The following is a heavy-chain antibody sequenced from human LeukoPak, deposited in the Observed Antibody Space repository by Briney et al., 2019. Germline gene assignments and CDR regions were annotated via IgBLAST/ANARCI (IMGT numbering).Heavy chain of an antibody. D-gene: IGHD3-10*02. Sequence: GGSLRLSCAASGFSFSSYEMNWVRQAPGKGLEWISYTSASGTLTHYADSVEGRFTISRDNAKNSLSLQMNSPRGEDAAVYYCAELGITMIGGVWGKGTTVTISS. CDR3: AELGITMIGGV. CDR1: GFSFSSYE. J-gene: IGHJ6*04. V-gene: IGHV3-48*03. CDR2: TSASGTLT.